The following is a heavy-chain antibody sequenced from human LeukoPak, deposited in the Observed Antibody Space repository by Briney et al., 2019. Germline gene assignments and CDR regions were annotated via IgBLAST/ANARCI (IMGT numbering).Heavy chain of an antibody. Sequence: GGSLRLSCGVSGFSLSNYWMTWVRQAPGKGLEWLGSVKEDGSERYHVDSLKGRFTISRDNAKNSLHLQMNSLRVEDTAVYYCARDSAATEGDFDYWGQGTLVTVSS. D-gene: IGHD2-15*01. CDR3: ARDSAATEGDFDY. V-gene: IGHV3-7*01. J-gene: IGHJ4*02. CDR1: GFSLSNYW. CDR2: VKEDGSER.